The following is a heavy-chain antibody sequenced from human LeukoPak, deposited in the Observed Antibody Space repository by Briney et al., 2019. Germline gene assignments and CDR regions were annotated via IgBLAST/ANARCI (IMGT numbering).Heavy chain of an antibody. V-gene: IGHV4-31*03. J-gene: IGHJ4*02. Sequence: SETLSLTCTVSGGSISSGGYYWTWIRQHPGKGLEWIGYNYYSGSTYYNPSLKSRVTISEDTSKNQFSLKLSSVTAADTAVYYCARESPAHYLDYWGQGTLVTVSS. CDR3: ARESPAHYLDY. CDR1: GGSISSGGYY. CDR2: NYYSGST.